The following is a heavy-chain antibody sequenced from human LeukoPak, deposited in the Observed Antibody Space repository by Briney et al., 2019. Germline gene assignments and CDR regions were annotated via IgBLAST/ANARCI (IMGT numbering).Heavy chain of an antibody. J-gene: IGHJ5*02. D-gene: IGHD3-3*01. CDR3: ARDFRDRFLEYLSNCFDP. CDR1: GSTFSNYA. CDR2: ISDDGSNE. Sequence: PGGSLTLSCPASGSTFSNYAMHWLRQAPGKGLEWVAVISDDGSNEYYADSMKGRFTISRDNSKNTLYLQMNSLRAEDTAVYYCARDFRDRFLEYLSNCFDPWGQGTLVTVSS. V-gene: IGHV3-30*04.